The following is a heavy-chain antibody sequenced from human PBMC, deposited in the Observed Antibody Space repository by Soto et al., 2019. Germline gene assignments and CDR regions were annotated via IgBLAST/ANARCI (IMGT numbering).Heavy chain of an antibody. V-gene: IGHV1-2*02. J-gene: IGHJ6*02. CDR1: AYTFIGSF. D-gene: IGHD1-26*01. CDR2: INPNSGAT. Sequence: SVKVSCKASAYTFIGSFMHWVRQAPGQGLEWMGWINPNSGATNYAQKFQGRVTMTRDTSISTAFMDLSRLRSDDTAVYYCAAVVGTTTYYYYGIDVWGQGTTVTASS. CDR3: AAVVGTTTYYYYGIDV.